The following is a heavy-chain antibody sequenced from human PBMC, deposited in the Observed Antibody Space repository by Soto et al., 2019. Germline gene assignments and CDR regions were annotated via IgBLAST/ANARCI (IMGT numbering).Heavy chain of an antibody. CDR1: GGSISSSTYY. D-gene: IGHD5-18*01. CDR2: IYYTGST. Sequence: SETLSLTCTVSGGSISSSTYYWGWIRQPPGKGLEWIGSIYYTGSTYSNPSLKSRVTISVDTSKNQFSLKLRSVTAADTAVYYCARRRDSYGSYYFDSWGQGIQV. V-gene: IGHV4-39*01. CDR3: ARRRDSYGSYYFDS. J-gene: IGHJ4*02.